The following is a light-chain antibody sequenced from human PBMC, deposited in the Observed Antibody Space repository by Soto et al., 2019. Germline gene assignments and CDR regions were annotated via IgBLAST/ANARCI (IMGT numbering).Light chain of an antibody. V-gene: IGKV1-39*01. CDR1: QSISTY. CDR3: RQSYSVHI. J-gene: IGKJ5*01. CDR2: RAS. Sequence: DIQMTQTPSSLSASVGDRVTITCRASQSISTYLKWYQQKPGKAPELLIFRASNLQSGVPSRFSGSGSGTDFTLTISSLQIEDFATYYCRQSYSVHIFGQGTRLEIK.